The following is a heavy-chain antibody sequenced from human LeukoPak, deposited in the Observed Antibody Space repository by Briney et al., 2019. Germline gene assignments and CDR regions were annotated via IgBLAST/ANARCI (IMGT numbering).Heavy chain of an antibody. J-gene: IGHJ3*02. D-gene: IGHD4-17*01. V-gene: IGHV4-59*08. CDR1: GGSIRSYY. Sequence: SETLSLTCTVSGGSIRSYYWSCLRQPPGKGLEWIGYISYSGSTNYNPSLKSRVTISVDTSKNQFSLKLTSVTAADTAVYYCASLRTTVTSAAFEIWGQGTVVTVSS. CDR2: ISYSGST. CDR3: ASLRTTVTSAAFEI.